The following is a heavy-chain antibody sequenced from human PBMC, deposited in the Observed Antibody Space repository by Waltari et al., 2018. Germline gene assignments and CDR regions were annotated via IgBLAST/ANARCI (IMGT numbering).Heavy chain of an antibody. J-gene: IGHJ4*02. V-gene: IGHV3-74*03. Sequence: EVQLVNSGGGLVQPGGCLRLTCAASDFLTDYWLDWVRQAPGKGLVWVSRMKTDGTSITYADSVKGRFTISRDSAKNTYYLQMNSLRAEDTAVYYCTRNPGYWGQGTLVTVSS. CDR3: TRNPGY. CDR2: MKTDGTSI. CDR1: DFLTDYW.